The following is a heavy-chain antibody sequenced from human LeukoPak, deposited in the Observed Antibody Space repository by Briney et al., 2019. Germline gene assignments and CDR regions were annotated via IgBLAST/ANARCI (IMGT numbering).Heavy chain of an antibody. D-gene: IGHD4-17*01. Sequence: ASVKVSCKASGYTFTSYYMHWVRQAPGQGLEWMGIINPSGGSTSYAQKFQGRVTMTRDMSTSTVHMELSSLRSEDTAVYYCARSPYGDYPFDYWGQGTLVTVSS. V-gene: IGHV1-46*01. CDR3: ARSPYGDYPFDY. CDR2: INPSGGST. J-gene: IGHJ4*02. CDR1: GYTFTSYY.